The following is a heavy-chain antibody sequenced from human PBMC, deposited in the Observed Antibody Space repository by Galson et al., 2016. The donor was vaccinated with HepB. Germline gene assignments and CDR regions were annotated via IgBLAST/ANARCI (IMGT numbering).Heavy chain of an antibody. D-gene: IGHD4-11*01. V-gene: IGHV4-39*01. CDR1: GGSLNSTTYY. J-gene: IGHJ6*03. Sequence: SETLSLTCTVSGGSLNSTTYYWGWIRQPPGKGLEWIGNVHYSGRTYYNPSLGSRVTISVDTSKSQFSLNLGFVTAADTAIYYCARTPTGVREIYYSYYYMDVWGKGTTVTVSS. CDR3: ARTPTGVREIYYSYYYMDV. CDR2: VHYSGRT.